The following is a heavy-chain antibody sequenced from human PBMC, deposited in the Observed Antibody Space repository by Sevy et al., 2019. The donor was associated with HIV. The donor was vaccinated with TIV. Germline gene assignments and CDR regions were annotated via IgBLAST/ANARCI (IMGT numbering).Heavy chain of an antibody. D-gene: IGHD3-9*01. Sequence: GGSLRLSCSASGFTFSNYAMHWVRQAPGKGLEYVSGLSSDNAGSTYYADSVNGRFTISRDNSKNTLYLQMSSLRTEYTAVYYCVKDRIETILWSKGDWFHPWGQGTLVTVSS. V-gene: IGHV3-64D*06. CDR2: LSSDNAGST. CDR1: GFTFSNYA. J-gene: IGHJ5*02. CDR3: VKDRIETILWSKGDWFHP.